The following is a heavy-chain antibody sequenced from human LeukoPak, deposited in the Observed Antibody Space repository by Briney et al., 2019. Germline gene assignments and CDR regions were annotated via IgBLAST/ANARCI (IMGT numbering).Heavy chain of an antibody. V-gene: IGHV4-34*01. CDR2: INHSGST. CDR3: ARLSDFWSGYTHDAFDI. Sequence: SETLSLTCAVYGGSFSGYYWSWIRQPPGKGLEWIGEINHSGSTNYNPSLKSRVTISVDTSKNQFSLKLGSVTAADTAVYYCARLSDFWSGYTHDAFDIWGQGTMVTVSS. CDR1: GGSFSGYY. D-gene: IGHD3-3*01. J-gene: IGHJ3*02.